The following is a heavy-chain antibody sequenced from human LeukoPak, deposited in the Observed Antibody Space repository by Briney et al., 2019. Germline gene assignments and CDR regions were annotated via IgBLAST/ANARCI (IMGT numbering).Heavy chain of an antibody. D-gene: IGHD2-21*02. CDR1: GLTVSSNY. CDR3: ARQTLTLSFDY. V-gene: IGHV3-53*01. J-gene: IGHJ4*02. Sequence: GGSLRLSCAASGLTVSSNYMSWVRQAPGKGLEWVSVFYDGGNKNYADSVKGRFTISRDNSRNTLYLQMNSLRAEDTAVYYCARQTLTLSFDYWDQGTLVTVSS. CDR2: FYDGGNK.